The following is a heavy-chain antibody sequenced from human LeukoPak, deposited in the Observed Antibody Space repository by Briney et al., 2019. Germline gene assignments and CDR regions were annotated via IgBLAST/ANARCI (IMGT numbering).Heavy chain of an antibody. J-gene: IGHJ4*02. CDR1: GGSISSSSYY. CDR3: ARRYYDYVWGSYRYGFDY. V-gene: IGHV4-39*01. CDR2: IYYSGST. D-gene: IGHD3-16*02. Sequence: SETLSLTCTVSGGSISSSSYYWDWIRQPPGTGLEWIGSIYYSGSTYYNPSLKSRVTISVDTSKNQFSLKLSSVTAADTAVYYCARRYYDYVWGSYRYGFDYWGQGTLVTVSS.